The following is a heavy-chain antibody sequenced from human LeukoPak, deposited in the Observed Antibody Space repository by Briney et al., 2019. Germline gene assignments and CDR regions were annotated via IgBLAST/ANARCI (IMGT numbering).Heavy chain of an antibody. J-gene: IGHJ4*02. CDR2: IYYSGST. CDR1: GGSISSYY. V-gene: IGHV4-59*08. D-gene: IGHD3-22*01. CDR3: ARYYYDSSGLDY. Sequence: PSETLSLTCTVSGGSISSYYWSWIRQPPGKGLEWIGYIYYSGSTNYNPSLKSRVTISVDTSKNQFSLKLSSVTAADTAVYYCARYYYDSSGLDYWGQGTLVTVSS.